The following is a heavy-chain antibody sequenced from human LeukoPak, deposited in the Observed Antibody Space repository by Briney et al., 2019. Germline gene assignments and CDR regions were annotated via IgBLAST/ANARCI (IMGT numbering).Heavy chain of an antibody. Sequence: GGSLRLSCAASGFTLNSHWMSWVRQAPGKGLEWVANIKQDGRDTYYVDSVRGRFTISRGNAKNSLNLQVNSLRAEDTAMYYCATSAGYWGRGTLVTVS. CDR1: GFTLNSHW. J-gene: IGHJ4*02. V-gene: IGHV3-7*01. CDR3: ATSAGY. CDR2: IKQDGRDT.